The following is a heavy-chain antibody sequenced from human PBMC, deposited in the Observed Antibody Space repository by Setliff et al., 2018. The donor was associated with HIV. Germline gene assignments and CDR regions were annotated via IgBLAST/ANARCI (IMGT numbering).Heavy chain of an antibody. V-gene: IGHV4-59*08. CDR2: IHYSGNT. J-gene: IGHJ4*02. CDR1: GGSISYY. D-gene: IGHD6-13*01. CDR3: ARRYSSSWYFDY. Sequence: PSETLSLTCTVSGGSISYYWSWIRQPPGKGLEWIGYIHYSGNTNYNPSLKSRATMSVDTSNNQVSLKLTSASAADTAVYYCARRYSSSWYFDYWGRGTLVTVSS.